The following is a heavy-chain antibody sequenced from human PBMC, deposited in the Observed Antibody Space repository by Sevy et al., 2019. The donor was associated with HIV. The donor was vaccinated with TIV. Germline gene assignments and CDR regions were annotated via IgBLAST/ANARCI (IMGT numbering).Heavy chain of an antibody. CDR2: MSYNGNKK. D-gene: IGHD3-16*02. Sequence: GGSLRLSCAASGFSFSRSPMHWVRQAPGKGLEWVAVMSYNGNKKYNEDSVKGRFTISRDDSKNTLYLQMNRLRVEDTAVYYCARGGFLTGGLIVRYGMDVWGPGTTVTVSS. CDR3: ARGGFLTGGLIVRYGMDV. CDR1: GFSFSRSP. V-gene: IGHV3-30*04. J-gene: IGHJ6*02.